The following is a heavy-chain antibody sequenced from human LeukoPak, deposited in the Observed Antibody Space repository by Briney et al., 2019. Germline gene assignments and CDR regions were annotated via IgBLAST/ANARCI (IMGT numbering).Heavy chain of an antibody. Sequence: PGGSLRLSCAASGFTFSSYWMSWVRQAPGKGLEWVANIKQDGSEKYYVDSVKGRFTISRDNAKNSLYLQMNSLRAEDTAVYHCARDPNYYDSSGYYFDYWGQGTLVTVSS. D-gene: IGHD3-22*01. J-gene: IGHJ4*02. CDR2: IKQDGSEK. CDR1: GFTFSSYW. CDR3: ARDPNYYDSSGYYFDY. V-gene: IGHV3-7*01.